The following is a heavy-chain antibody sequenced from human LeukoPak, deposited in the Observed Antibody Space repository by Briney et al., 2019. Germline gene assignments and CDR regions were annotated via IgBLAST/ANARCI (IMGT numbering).Heavy chain of an antibody. CDR2: IYTGGDT. V-gene: IGHV3-53*01. CDR1: GVSVNNKY. D-gene: IGHD6-19*01. Sequence: PGESLRRSCAASGVSVNNKYMSWVRQASRKGLEWVSVIYTGGDTYYADSVRGRFTISRDNSKNTVNLQMNSLRAEDTALYYCAGGQMFTSGGFDDWGQGTLVTVSS. CDR3: AGGQMFTSGGFDD. J-gene: IGHJ4*02.